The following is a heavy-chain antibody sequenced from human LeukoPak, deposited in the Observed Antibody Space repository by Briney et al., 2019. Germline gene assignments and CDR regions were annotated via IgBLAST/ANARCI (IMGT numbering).Heavy chain of an antibody. Sequence: ASVKVSFKASGYTFTSYGISWVRQAPGQGLEWMGWISAYNGNTNYAQKLQGRVTMTTDASTSTAYMELRSLRAGDTAVYYCARDSGSSAWFDPWGQGTLVTVSS. V-gene: IGHV1-18*01. CDR2: ISAYNGNT. D-gene: IGHD1-26*01. CDR1: GYTFTSYG. J-gene: IGHJ5*02. CDR3: ARDSGSSAWFDP.